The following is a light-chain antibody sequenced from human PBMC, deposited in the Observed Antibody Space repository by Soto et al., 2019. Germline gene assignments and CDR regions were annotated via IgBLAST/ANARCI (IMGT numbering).Light chain of an antibody. CDR2: DAS. CDR3: QQYNSYPYT. CDR1: QSISTW. Sequence: DIQMTQSPSTASASVGDGVTITCRASQSISTWLAWYQQKPGKAPNLLIYDASTLESGGPSGFSGSGSGTEFTLTISSLQPDDSATYYCQQYNSYPYTFGQGT. J-gene: IGKJ2*01. V-gene: IGKV1-5*01.